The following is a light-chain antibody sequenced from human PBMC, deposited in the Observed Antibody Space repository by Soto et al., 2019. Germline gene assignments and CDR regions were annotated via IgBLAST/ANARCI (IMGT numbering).Light chain of an antibody. CDR3: QQYNNWPET. CDR1: QSVGTN. CDR2: GAS. Sequence: EIEMTQSPATLTLSPGERATLSCRASQSVGTNLAWFRQKPGQAPSLLIFGASTRATGVPARISGSGSGTDFTLTISSLQSEDFAMYYCQQYNNWPETFGQGTEVEIK. V-gene: IGKV3-15*01. J-gene: IGKJ1*01.